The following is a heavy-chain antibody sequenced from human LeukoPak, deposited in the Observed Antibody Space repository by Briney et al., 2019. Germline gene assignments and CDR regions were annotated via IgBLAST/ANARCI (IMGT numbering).Heavy chain of an antibody. D-gene: IGHD3-3*01. CDR1: GGSISSYY. V-gene: IGHV4-4*07. J-gene: IGHJ6*03. Sequence: SETLSLTCTVSGGSISSYYWSWIRQPAGKGLEWIGRIYTSGSTNYNPSLKSRVTMSVDTSKNQFSLKLSSVTAADTAVYYCARGRESSYYDFWSGHYTGYYYYYMDVWGKGTTVTVSS. CDR3: ARGRESSYYDFWSGHYTGYYYYYMDV. CDR2: IYTSGST.